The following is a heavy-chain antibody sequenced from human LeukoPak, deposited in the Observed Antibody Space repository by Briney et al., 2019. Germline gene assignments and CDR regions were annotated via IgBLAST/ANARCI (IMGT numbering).Heavy chain of an antibody. V-gene: IGHV1-69*06. J-gene: IGHJ4*02. D-gene: IGHD3-22*01. Sequence: ASVKVSCKASGGTFSSYAISWVRQAPGQGLEWMGGIIPIFGTANYAQKFQGRVTITADKSTSTAYMELSSLRSEDTAVYYCAIEEAYYYDSSGYYFVYWGQGTLVTVSS. CDR1: GGTFSSYA. CDR2: IIPIFGTA. CDR3: AIEEAYYYDSSGYYFVY.